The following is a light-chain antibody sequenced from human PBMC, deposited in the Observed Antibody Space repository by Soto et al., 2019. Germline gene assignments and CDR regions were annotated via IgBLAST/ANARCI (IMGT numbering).Light chain of an antibody. CDR1: SGHSTDA. V-gene: IGLV4-69*01. J-gene: IGLJ2*01. Sequence: QPVLTQSPSASASLGASVKLTCTLTSGHSTDAIAWHQQQSEQGPRYLMKLNSDGSHSKGDGIPDRFSGSSPGADRYLTIASLPYEDEADYCCQTWGSGIVVFGGGTKLTVL. CDR3: QTWGSGIVV. CDR2: LNSDGSH.